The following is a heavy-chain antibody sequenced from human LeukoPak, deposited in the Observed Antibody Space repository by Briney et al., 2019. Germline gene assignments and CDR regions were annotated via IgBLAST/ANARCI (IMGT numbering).Heavy chain of an antibody. J-gene: IGHJ4*02. CDR2: MYLGGTT. V-gene: IGHV4-4*02. D-gene: IGHD6-19*01. Sequence: SGTLSLTCIVSGGSISSLNLWSWLRQPPGKGLEWIGEMYLGGTTNFNLSLKSRVTILIDKSKNQLSLQLTSVTAADTAVYYCAGLEGRYSTDWFYFFDYWGQGALVTVSS. CDR3: AGLEGRYSTDWFYFFDY. CDR1: GGSISSLNL.